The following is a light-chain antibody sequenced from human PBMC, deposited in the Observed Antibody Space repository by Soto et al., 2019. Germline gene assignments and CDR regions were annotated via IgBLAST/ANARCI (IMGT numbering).Light chain of an antibody. CDR3: QQYNKWPLP. Sequence: TQSPATLSLSPGERATLSCRASQSVSSYLAWYQQKPGQAPRLLIYDASNTATGIPARFSGSGSGTEFTLTISSLQSEDFTVYYCQQYNKWPLPFGQGTKVDIK. V-gene: IGKV3D-15*01. CDR2: DAS. CDR1: QSVSSY. J-gene: IGKJ1*01.